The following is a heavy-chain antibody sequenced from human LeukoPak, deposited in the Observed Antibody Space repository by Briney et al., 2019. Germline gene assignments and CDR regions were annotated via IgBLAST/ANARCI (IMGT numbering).Heavy chain of an antibody. CDR2: ISWNSGSI. J-gene: IGHJ4*02. CDR1: GFTFDDYA. D-gene: IGHD6-19*01. Sequence: GRSLRLSCAASGFTFDDYAMHWVRQAPGKGLEWVSGISWNSGSIGYADSVKGRFTISRDNAKNSLYLQMSSLRAEDTALYYCARKEGSEDYWGQGTLVSVSS. CDR3: ARKEGSEDY. V-gene: IGHV3-9*01.